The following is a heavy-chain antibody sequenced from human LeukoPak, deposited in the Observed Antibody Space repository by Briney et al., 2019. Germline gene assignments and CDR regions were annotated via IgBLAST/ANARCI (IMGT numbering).Heavy chain of an antibody. D-gene: IGHD6-19*01. CDR3: AVDGRGRDIPSTPRIAVAGTAWGYYYYYMDV. CDR2: IIPIFGTA. V-gene: IGHV1-69*13. Sequence: SVKVSCKASGGTFGSYAISWVRQAPGQGLEWMGGIIPIFGTANYAQKFQGRVTITADESTCTAYMELSSLRSEDTAVYYCAVDGRGRDIPSTPRIAVAGTAWGYYYYYMDVWGKGTTVTISS. CDR1: GGTFGSYA. J-gene: IGHJ6*03.